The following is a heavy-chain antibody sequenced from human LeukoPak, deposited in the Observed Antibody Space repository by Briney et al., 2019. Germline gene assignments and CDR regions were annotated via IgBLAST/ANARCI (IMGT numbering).Heavy chain of an antibody. CDR3: AASITMFDY. CDR1: GFTFSRYW. D-gene: IGHD3-10*01. J-gene: IGHJ4*02. CDR2: IKEDGTVK. V-gene: IGHV3-7*02. Sequence: GGSLRLSCAASGFTFSRYWMSWVRQAPGKGLEWVANIKEDGTVKYYEESVKGRFTISRDNAKNSLYLQVNSLRAEDTAVYYCAASITMFDYWGQGTLVTVSS.